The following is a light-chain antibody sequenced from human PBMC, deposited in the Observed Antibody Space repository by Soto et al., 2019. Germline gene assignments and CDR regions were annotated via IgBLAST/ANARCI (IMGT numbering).Light chain of an antibody. V-gene: IGKV3-20*01. CDR2: GAS. Sequence: ENVVTQSPGTLSLSPGERATLSCRASQSVSGSYLAWYEQKPGQAPRLLLYGASSRATGIPASFSGSGSGTDFYLIISRLAPEDFAVYYCHEHGSSPNTLGHGN. J-gene: IGKJ2*01. CDR3: HEHGSSPNT. CDR1: QSVSGSY.